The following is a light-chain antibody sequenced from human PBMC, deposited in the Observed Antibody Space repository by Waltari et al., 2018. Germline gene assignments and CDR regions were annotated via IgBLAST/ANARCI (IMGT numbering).Light chain of an antibody. CDR1: QSLLHSDGYNY. CDR3: MQGLQTPT. Sequence: DIVMTQSPLSLPVTPGEPASISCRSSQSLLHSDGYNYLDWYLQKPGQSPQLLIYLVSNRASGGPDRFSGSGSGAEFTLKNSRVEAGDVGIYYCMQGLQTPTFGQGTKVELK. CDR2: LVS. V-gene: IGKV2-28*01. J-gene: IGKJ1*01.